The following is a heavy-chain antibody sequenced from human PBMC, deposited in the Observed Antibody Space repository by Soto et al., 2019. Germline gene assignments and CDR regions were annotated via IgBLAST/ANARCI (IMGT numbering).Heavy chain of an antibody. Sequence: VESLTISCKVSGYSFTSYWIGWVRQMPGKGLEWMGIIYPGDSDTRYSPSFQGQVTISADKSISTAYLQWSSLKASDTAMYYCARAYSSSWHAFDIWGQGTLVTVSS. CDR3: ARAYSSSWHAFDI. CDR2: IYPGDSDT. CDR1: GYSFTSYW. V-gene: IGHV5-51*01. J-gene: IGHJ3*02. D-gene: IGHD6-6*01.